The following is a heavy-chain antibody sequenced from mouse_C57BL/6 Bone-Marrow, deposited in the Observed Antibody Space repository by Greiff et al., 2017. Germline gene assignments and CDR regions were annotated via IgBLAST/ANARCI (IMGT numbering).Heavy chain of an antibody. CDR2: IRSKSNNYAT. J-gene: IGHJ4*01. D-gene: IGHD5-1-1*01. CDR3: VRRNNAMDY. CDR1: GFSFNTYA. Sequence: EVQRVESGGGLVQPKGSLKLSCAASGFSFNTYAMNWVRQAPGKGLEWVARIRSKSNNYATYYADSVKDRFTISRDDSESMLYLQMNNLKTEDTAMYYCVRRNNAMDYWGQGTSVTVSS. V-gene: IGHV10-1*01.